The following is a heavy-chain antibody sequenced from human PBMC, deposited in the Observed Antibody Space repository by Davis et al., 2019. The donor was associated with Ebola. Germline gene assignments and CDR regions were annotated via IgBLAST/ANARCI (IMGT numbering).Heavy chain of an antibody. D-gene: IGHD6-19*01. V-gene: IGHV1-3*01. CDR3: ASDSSGWYNFDY. CDR2: INAGNGNT. Sequence: ASVKVPCKASGYTFTSYGISWVRQAPGQGLDRMGWINAGNGNTKYSQKFQGRVTITRDTSARTAYMELSSLRSEDTAVYYCASDSSGWYNFDYWGQGTLVTVSS. CDR1: GYTFTSYG. J-gene: IGHJ4*02.